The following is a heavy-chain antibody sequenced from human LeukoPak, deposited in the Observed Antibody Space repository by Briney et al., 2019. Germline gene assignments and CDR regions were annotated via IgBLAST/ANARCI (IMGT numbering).Heavy chain of an antibody. CDR1: GGSFNRFY. J-gene: IGHJ4*02. V-gene: IGHV4-34*01. Sequence: SETLSLTCAVNGGSFNRFYWSWIRQSPGKGLEWIGDVNYRGDTNYRPSLKSRVTISVDMSKNQVSLKILSVTAADTAVYYCARDRSRTFDYWGQGILVTVSP. D-gene: IGHD1-7*01. CDR3: ARDRSRTFDY. CDR2: VNYRGDT.